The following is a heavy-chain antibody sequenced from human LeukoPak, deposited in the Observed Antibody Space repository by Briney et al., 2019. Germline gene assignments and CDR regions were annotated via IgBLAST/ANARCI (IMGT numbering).Heavy chain of an antibody. CDR3: ARGKRMAYDSSGYYSARRPNAEYFQH. J-gene: IGHJ1*01. CDR1: GGSFSGYY. V-gene: IGHV4-34*01. Sequence: SETLSLTCAVYGGSFSGYYWSWIRQPPGKGLEWIGEINHSGSTNYNPSLKSRVTISVDTSKNRFSLKLSSVNAADTAVYYCARGKRMAYDSSGYYSARRPNAEYFQHWGQGTLVTVSS. D-gene: IGHD3-22*01. CDR2: INHSGST.